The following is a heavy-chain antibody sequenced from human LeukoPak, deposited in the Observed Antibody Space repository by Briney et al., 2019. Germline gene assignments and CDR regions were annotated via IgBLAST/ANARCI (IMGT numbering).Heavy chain of an antibody. D-gene: IGHD5-24*01. V-gene: IGHV4-59*01. Sequence: PSGTLSLTCAVSGYTISSYYWSWIRQPPGKGLEWVGYIYYSGRTNYNHSVKSRVSISIDTPKNQFSMKLRSVTAANTAVYYCARGLLDGYPHPAAFDIGGQGQMITVSA. CDR1: GYTISSYY. CDR3: ARGLLDGYPHPAAFDI. J-gene: IGHJ3*02. CDR2: IYYSGRT.